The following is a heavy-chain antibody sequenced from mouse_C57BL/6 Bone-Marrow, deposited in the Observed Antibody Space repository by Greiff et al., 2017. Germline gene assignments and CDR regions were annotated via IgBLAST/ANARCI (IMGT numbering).Heavy chain of an antibody. CDR3: ARCYYGNLDY. CDR2: IYPGGGYT. J-gene: IGHJ2*01. V-gene: IGHV1-63*01. D-gene: IGHD2-1*01. Sequence: QVQLKESGAELVRPGTSVKMSCKASGYTFTNYWIGWAKQRPGHGLEWIGDIYPGGGYTNYNEKFKGKATLTADKSSSPAYMQFSSLTSEDSAIYYCARCYYGNLDYWGQGTTLTVSS. CDR1: GYTFTNYW.